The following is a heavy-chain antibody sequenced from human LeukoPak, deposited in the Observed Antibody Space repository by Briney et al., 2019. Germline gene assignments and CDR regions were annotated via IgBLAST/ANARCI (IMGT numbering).Heavy chain of an antibody. CDR1: GFTGSGFSFGDYP. V-gene: IGHV3-7*01. CDR3: ARAYYDFWSGYPHYFDY. Sequence: GGSLRLSCTASGFTGSGFSFGDYPMSWVRQAPGKGLEWVANIKQDGSEKYYVDSVKGRFTISRDNAKNSLYLQMNSLRAEDTAVYYCARAYYDFWSGYPHYFDYWGQGTLVTVSS. CDR2: IKQDGSEK. J-gene: IGHJ4*02. D-gene: IGHD3-3*01.